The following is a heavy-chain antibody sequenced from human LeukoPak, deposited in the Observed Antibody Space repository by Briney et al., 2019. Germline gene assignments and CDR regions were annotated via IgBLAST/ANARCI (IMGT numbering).Heavy chain of an antibody. CDR1: GFTFSSYA. D-gene: IGHD4-17*01. V-gene: IGHV3-23*01. Sequence: QPGGSLRLSCAASGFTFSSYAMSWVRQAPGKGLEWVSAISGSGGSTYYADSVKGRFTISRDNSKNALNLQMNSLRAEDTAVYYCAKAPQRTTVKDFDYWGQGTLVTVSS. CDR3: AKAPQRTTVKDFDY. CDR2: ISGSGGST. J-gene: IGHJ4*02.